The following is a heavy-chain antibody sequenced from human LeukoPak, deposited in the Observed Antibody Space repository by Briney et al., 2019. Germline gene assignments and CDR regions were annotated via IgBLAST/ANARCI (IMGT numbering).Heavy chain of an antibody. CDR3: ARDGPRVSSGYYYGMDV. V-gene: IGHV1-2*02. CDR2: INPNSGGT. J-gene: IGHJ6*02. Sequence: ASVKVSCKASGYIFTGYYMHWVRQAPGQRLEWMGWINPNSGGTNYAQKFQGRVTMTRDTSISTAYMELSRLRSDDTAVYYCARDGPRVSSGYYYGMDVWGQGTTVTVSS. D-gene: IGHD3-22*01. CDR1: GYIFTGYY.